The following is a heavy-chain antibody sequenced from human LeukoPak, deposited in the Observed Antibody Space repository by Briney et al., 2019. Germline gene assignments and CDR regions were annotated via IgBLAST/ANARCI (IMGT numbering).Heavy chain of an antibody. CDR3: AKDVGKWESLHFFDY. D-gene: IGHD1-26*01. V-gene: IGHV3-23*01. Sequence: GGSLRLSCLASGFTFSTNAMSWVRQAPGKGLEWISGISGSGASTYYADSVTGRFTISRDNSRNTLYLQMNSLRGDDTAVYYCAKDVGKWESLHFFDYWGQGTLVTVSS. CDR1: GFTFSTNA. J-gene: IGHJ4*02. CDR2: ISGSGAST.